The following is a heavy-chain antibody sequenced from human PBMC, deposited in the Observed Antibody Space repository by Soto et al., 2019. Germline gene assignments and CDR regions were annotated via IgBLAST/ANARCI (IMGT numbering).Heavy chain of an antibody. CDR1: GYIVTRSG. J-gene: IGHJ3*01. CDR2: ISEYGDS. CDR3: ARGGGAYDV. V-gene: IGHV1-18*01. Sequence: QVQLVQSGAEVKRPGATVKVSCKASGYIVTRSGINWLRQAPGQGLEWMGCISEYGDSNYSEKLQDRVSLTTDTYTNTPYMELRSLGSDDTGVYYCARGGGAYDVWGQGTRITVSS.